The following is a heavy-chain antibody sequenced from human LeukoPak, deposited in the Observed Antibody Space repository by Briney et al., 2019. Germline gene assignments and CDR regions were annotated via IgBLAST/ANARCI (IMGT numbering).Heavy chain of an antibody. D-gene: IGHD3-10*01. CDR1: GFTFNNYT. CDR2: ITSIGDTT. Sequence: GGSLRLSCAASGFTFNNYTMNWVRQAPGNGLEWVSSITSIGDTTHYADSVRGRFTISRDNSRNTRPLQMTSLRAEDTAVYYCAKVVLSGMRYYYVMDVWGKGTTVTVSS. J-gene: IGHJ6*04. CDR3: AKVVLSGMRYYYVMDV. V-gene: IGHV3-23*01.